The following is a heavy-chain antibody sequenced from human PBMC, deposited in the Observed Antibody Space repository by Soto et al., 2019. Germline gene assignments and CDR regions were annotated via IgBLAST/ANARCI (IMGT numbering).Heavy chain of an antibody. Sequence: SETLSLTCAVYGGSFSGYYWSWIRQPPGKGLEWIGEINHSGSTNYNPSLKSRVTISVDTSKNQFSLKLSSVTAADTAVYYCARGSGIAAAGSNWFDPWGQGTLVTVSS. V-gene: IGHV4-34*01. D-gene: IGHD6-13*01. CDR2: INHSGST. CDR3: ARGSGIAAAGSNWFDP. J-gene: IGHJ5*02. CDR1: GGSFSGYY.